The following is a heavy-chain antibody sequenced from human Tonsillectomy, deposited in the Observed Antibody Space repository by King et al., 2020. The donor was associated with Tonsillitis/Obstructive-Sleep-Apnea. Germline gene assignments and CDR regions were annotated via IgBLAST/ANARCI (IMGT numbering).Heavy chain of an antibody. CDR2: ISYDGSNK. D-gene: IGHD3-3*01. V-gene: IGHV3-30*01. CDR1: RFTFSSYA. CDR3: ARDGGLRFMEWSIYARDHDAFDI. J-gene: IGHJ3*02. Sequence: VQLVESGGGVVQPGRSLRLSCAASRFTFSSYAMHWVRQAPGKGLEWVAVISYDGSNKYYADSVKGRFTISRENSKNTLDVQMNSLRAEDTAVYYCARDGGLRFMEWSIYARDHDAFDIWGQGTMVTVSS.